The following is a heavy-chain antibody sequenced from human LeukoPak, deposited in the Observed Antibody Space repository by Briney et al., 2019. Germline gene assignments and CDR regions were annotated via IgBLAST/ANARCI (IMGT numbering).Heavy chain of an antibody. J-gene: IGHJ3*02. V-gene: IGHV1-46*01. Sequence: ASVKVSCKASGYTFTSYYMHWVRQAPGQGLEWMGIINPSGGSTSYAQKFQGRVTMTRDTSTSTVYMELSSLRSEDTAVYNCARDRSLSRDGYNYAPHGAFDIWGQGTMVTVSS. CDR2: INPSGGST. CDR3: ARDRSLSRDGYNYAPHGAFDI. CDR1: GYTFTSYY. D-gene: IGHD5-24*01.